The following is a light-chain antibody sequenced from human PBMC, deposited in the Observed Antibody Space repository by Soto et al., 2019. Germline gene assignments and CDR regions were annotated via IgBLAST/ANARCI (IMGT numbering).Light chain of an antibody. Sequence: QSALTQPPSASGSPGQSVTISCTGTSSDVGGYNYVSWYQQHPGKAPKLMIYEVTKRHSGVPDRFSGSKSGNTASLTVSGLQAGDEADYYCTSSAVSNTFVVIGGGTKLTVL. CDR3: TSSAVSNTFVV. V-gene: IGLV2-8*01. J-gene: IGLJ2*01. CDR2: EVT. CDR1: SSDVGGYNY.